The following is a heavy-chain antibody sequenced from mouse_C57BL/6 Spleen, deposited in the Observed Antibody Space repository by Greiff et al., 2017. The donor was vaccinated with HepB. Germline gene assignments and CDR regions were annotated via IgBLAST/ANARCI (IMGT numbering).Heavy chain of an antibody. D-gene: IGHD1-1*01. Sequence: EVMLVESGGGLVKPGGSLKLSCAASGFTFSDYGMHWVRQAPEKGLEWVAYISSGSSTIYYADTVKGRFTISRDNAKNTLFLQMTSLRSEDTAMYYCARAPYYYGSSRDWYFDVWGTGTTVTVSS. CDR3: ARAPYYYGSSRDWYFDV. CDR1: GFTFSDYG. CDR2: ISSGSSTI. J-gene: IGHJ1*03. V-gene: IGHV5-17*01.